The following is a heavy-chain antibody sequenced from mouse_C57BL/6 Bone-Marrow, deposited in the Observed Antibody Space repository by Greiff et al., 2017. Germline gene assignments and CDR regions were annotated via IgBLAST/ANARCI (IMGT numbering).Heavy chain of an antibody. CDR1: GYTFTDYY. CDR3: AREVTEDAMDY. Sequence: FQLQQSGPELVKPGASVKISCKASGYTFTDYYLNWVKQSHGKSLEWIGDINPNNGGTSYNQKFKGKATLTVDKSSSTAYMERRSLTSEDSAVYYCAREVTEDAMDYWGQGTSVTVSS. J-gene: IGHJ4*01. V-gene: IGHV1-26*01. D-gene: IGHD2-2*01. CDR2: INPNNGGT.